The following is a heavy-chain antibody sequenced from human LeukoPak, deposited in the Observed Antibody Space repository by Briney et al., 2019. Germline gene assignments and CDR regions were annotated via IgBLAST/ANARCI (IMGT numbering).Heavy chain of an antibody. J-gene: IGHJ4*02. CDR2: IIPIFGTA. V-gene: IGHV1-69*13. D-gene: IGHD2-2*01. CDR1: GGTFISYA. Sequence: ASVKVSCKASGGTFISYAISWVRQAPGQGLEWMGGIIPIFGTANYAQKFQGRVTITADESTSTAYMELSSLRSEDTAVYYCARDNIVVVPAAQGGQFDYWGQGTLVTVSS. CDR3: ARDNIVVVPAAQGGQFDY.